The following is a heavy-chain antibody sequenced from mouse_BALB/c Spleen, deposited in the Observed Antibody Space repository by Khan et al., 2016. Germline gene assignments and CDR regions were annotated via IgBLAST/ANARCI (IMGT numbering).Heavy chain of an antibody. J-gene: IGHJ1*01. D-gene: IGHD2-2*01. CDR1: GYSFTSDY. CDR2: IFPGSGIT. V-gene: IGHV1-66*01. CDR3: GRGPYAYDWYFDV. Sequence: QVQLQQSGPELVKPGASVKMPCKASGYSFTSDYIHWVKQRPGQGLEWIGWIFPGSGITRYNEKFKGKATLTADTSSSTVYMQFSSLTSEDSAVYLCGRGPYAYDWYFDVWGAGTTVTVSS.